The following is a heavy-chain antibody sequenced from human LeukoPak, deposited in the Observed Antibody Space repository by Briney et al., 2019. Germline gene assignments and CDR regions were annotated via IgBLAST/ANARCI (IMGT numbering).Heavy chain of an antibody. V-gene: IGHV1-2*05. Sequence: ASVKVSCKASGYIFTGYYIHWIRQAPGQGLESMGRINPKSGGTNYAQKFQGRVTMTRDTSTSTAYMELSRLKFDDTGVYYCASERLGYNWFDPWGQGTLVTVSS. CDR1: GYIFTGYY. D-gene: IGHD3-16*01. J-gene: IGHJ5*02. CDR2: INPKSGGT. CDR3: ASERLGYNWFDP.